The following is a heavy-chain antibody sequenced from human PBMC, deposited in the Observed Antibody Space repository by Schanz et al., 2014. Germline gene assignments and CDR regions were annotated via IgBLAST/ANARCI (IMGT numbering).Heavy chain of an antibody. Sequence: EVQLVESGGGLVQPGGSLRLSCAASGFTLSNSDMHWVRQGTGKGLEWVSTIGYLGDTYYQDSVKGRFTVSRDSGQNSLCLQMNSVRAGDTAVYDCARGTDWNLHYWGQGALVTVSS. CDR2: IGYLGDT. J-gene: IGHJ4*02. CDR1: GFTLSNSD. D-gene: IGHD1-1*01. CDR3: ARGTDWNLHY. V-gene: IGHV3-13*01.